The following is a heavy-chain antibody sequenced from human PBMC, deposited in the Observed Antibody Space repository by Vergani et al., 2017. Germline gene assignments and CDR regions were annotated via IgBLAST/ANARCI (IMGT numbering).Heavy chain of an antibody. Sequence: QVQLQESGPGLVKPSQTLSLTCSVSGISISSGDYYWSWIRQPPGKGLEWIGYIYHNGNTFYNPSFKSRGTLSVDTSKNQFSLKLSSVTAADTAVYYCARRCATTCSDMGRGAFTVWGRGTMVTVS. CDR3: ARRCATTCSDMGRGAFTV. CDR1: GISISSGDYY. CDR2: IYHNGNT. J-gene: IGHJ3*01. D-gene: IGHD2-2*01. V-gene: IGHV4-30-4*01.